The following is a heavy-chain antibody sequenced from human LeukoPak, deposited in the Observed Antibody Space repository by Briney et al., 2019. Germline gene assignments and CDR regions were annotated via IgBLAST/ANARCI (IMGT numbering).Heavy chain of an antibody. CDR2: MSGSGGST. V-gene: IGHV3-23*01. D-gene: IGHD2-2*01. CDR3: AKVGGVVVPAAMRGGYFDY. Sequence: PGGSLRLSCAASGFTFSSYAMSWVRQAPGKGLEWVSAMSGSGGSTYYADSVKGRFTISRDNSKNTLYLQMNSLRAEDTAVYYCAKVGGVVVPAAMRGGYFDYWGQGTLVTVSS. CDR1: GFTFSSYA. J-gene: IGHJ4*02.